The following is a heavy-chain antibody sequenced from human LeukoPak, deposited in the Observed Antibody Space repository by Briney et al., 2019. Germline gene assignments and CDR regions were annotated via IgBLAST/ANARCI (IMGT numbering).Heavy chain of an antibody. V-gene: IGHV1-18*01. CDR1: GYTFTSYG. CDR3: ARARAQPRYYYYMDV. J-gene: IGHJ6*03. CDR2: ISAYNGNT. Sequence: ASVKVSCKASGYTFTSYGISWVRQAPGQGLEWMGRISAYNGNTNYAQKLQGRVTMTTDTSTSTAYMELRSLRSDDTAVYYCARARAQPRYYYYMDVWGKGTTVTVSS.